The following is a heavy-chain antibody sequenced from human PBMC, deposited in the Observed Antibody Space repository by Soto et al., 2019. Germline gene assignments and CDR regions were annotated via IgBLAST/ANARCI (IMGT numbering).Heavy chain of an antibody. V-gene: IGHV4-30-4*01. CDR1: VGSTSSDNY. CDR2: IYYSGNT. D-gene: IGHD3-16*01. CDR3: AREGGESSDGLYYFDS. Sequence: SETLSLTCSVSVGSTSSDNYWSWIRQPPGKGLEWIGHIYYSGNTDYNPSLKSRLAISIDTSKNQFSLKLSSVTAADTAVYFCAREGGESSDGLYYFDSWGQGSLVTVSS. J-gene: IGHJ4*02.